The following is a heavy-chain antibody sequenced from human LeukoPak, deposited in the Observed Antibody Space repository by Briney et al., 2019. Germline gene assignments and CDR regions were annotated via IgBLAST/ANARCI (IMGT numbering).Heavy chain of an antibody. CDR2: INPDGTTT. Sequence: GGSLRLSCAASGFIFSRYWLYWVRHAPGKGLVRGSHINPDGTTTHYGDFVEGRFTISRDNAKKTLFLQMSSLRAEDTALYYCATLTHYDSRSFAFDVWGQGAMVTVSS. CDR3: ATLTHYDSRSFAFDV. D-gene: IGHD3-22*01. CDR1: GFIFSRYW. J-gene: IGHJ3*01. V-gene: IGHV3-74*01.